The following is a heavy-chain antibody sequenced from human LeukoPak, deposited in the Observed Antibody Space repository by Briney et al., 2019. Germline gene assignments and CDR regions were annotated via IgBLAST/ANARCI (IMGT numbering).Heavy chain of an antibody. D-gene: IGHD3-16*02. CDR1: GDSISNGVKY. Sequence: SETLSLTCTVSGDSISNGVKYWSWIRQHPGRGLEWIGYIYHSGRSYYNPSLKSRVTISVDTSKNQFSLKLSSVTAADTAVYYCARVLCYDYVWGSYRSHYFDYWGQGTLVTVSS. CDR2: IYHSGRS. J-gene: IGHJ4*02. V-gene: IGHV4-31*03. CDR3: ARVLCYDYVWGSYRSHYFDY.